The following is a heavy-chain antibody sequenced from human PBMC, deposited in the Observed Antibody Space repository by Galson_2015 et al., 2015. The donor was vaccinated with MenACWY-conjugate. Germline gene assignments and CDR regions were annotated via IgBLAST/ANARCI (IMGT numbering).Heavy chain of an antibody. J-gene: IGHJ4*02. Sequence: SLRLSCAASGFTFSSYSMNWVRQAPGKGLEWVSYISSSSSTIYYADSVKGRFTISRDNAKNSLYLQMNSLRAEDTAVYYCARVPGYSLDYWGQGTLVTVSS. CDR1: GFTFSSYS. V-gene: IGHV3-48*04. CDR2: ISSSSSTI. CDR3: ARVPGYSLDY. D-gene: IGHD5-18*01.